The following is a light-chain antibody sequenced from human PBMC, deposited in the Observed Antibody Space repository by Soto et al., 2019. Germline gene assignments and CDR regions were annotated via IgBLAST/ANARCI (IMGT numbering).Light chain of an antibody. J-gene: IGKJ1*01. V-gene: IGKV1-5*03. CDR3: QQYNSYSTWT. CDR1: QSISSW. Sequence: DIQMTQSPSILSASVGDRVTITCRASQSISSWLAWYQQKPGKAPQVLIYKASSLQSGVPSRFSGSGSGTEFTLTISSLQPDDFATYYCQQYNSYSTWTFGQGTKVDIK. CDR2: KAS.